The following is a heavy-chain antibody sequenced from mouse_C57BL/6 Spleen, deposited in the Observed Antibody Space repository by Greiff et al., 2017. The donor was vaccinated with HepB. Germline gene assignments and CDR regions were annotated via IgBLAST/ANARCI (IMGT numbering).Heavy chain of an antibody. V-gene: IGHV1-5*01. CDR2: IYPGNSDT. Sequence: EVQLQQSGTVLARPGASVKMSCKTSGYTFTSYWMHWVKQRPGQGLEWIGAIYPGNSDTSYNQKFKGKAKLTAVTSASTAYMELSSLTNEDSAVYYCTRPYYGNYGYAMDYWGQGTSVTVSS. CDR3: TRPYYGNYGYAMDY. J-gene: IGHJ4*01. D-gene: IGHD2-10*01. CDR1: GYTFTSYW.